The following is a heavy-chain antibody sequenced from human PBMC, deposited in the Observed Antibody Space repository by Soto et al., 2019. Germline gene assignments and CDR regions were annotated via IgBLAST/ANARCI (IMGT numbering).Heavy chain of an antibody. Sequence: EVQLVESGGGLVQPGGSLRLSCAASGFTFSSYSMNWVRQAPGKGLEWVSYISSSSSTIYYADSVKGRFTISRDNAKNSLYLQMNSLRAEYTAVYYCASDGYGYSRLHDAFDIWGQGTMVTVSS. CDR1: GFTFSSYS. CDR2: ISSSSSTI. D-gene: IGHD6-13*01. J-gene: IGHJ3*02. CDR3: ASDGYGYSRLHDAFDI. V-gene: IGHV3-48*01.